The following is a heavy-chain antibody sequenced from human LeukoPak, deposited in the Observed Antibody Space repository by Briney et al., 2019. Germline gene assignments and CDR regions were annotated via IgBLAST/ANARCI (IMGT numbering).Heavy chain of an antibody. D-gene: IGHD2-15*01. CDR2: INHSGST. J-gene: IGHJ5*02. CDR1: GGSFSGYY. Sequence: SETLSLTCAVYGGSFSGYYWSWIRQPPGKGLEWIGEINHSGSTNYNPSLKSRVTISVDTSKNQFSLKLSSVTAADTAVYYCARVSCSGGSCPFGYWFDPWGQGTLVTVSS. V-gene: IGHV4-34*01. CDR3: ARVSCSGGSCPFGYWFDP.